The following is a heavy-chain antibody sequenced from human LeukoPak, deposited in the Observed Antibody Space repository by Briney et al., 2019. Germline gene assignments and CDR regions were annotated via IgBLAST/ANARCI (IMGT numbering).Heavy chain of an antibody. CDR3: ARDRGGRKRYSSGWYPPDY. CDR1: GFTVSSNY. CDR2: IYSGGST. Sequence: GGSLRLSCAASGFTVSSNYMSWVRQAPGKGLGWVSVIYSGGSTYYADSVKGRFTISRDNSKNTLYLQMNSLRAEDTAVYYCARDRGGRKRYSSGWYPPDYWGQGTLVTVSS. D-gene: IGHD6-19*01. J-gene: IGHJ4*02. V-gene: IGHV3-66*02.